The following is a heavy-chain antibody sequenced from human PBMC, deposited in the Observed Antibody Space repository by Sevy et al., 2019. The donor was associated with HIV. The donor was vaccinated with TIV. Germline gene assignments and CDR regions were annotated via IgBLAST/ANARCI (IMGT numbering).Heavy chain of an antibody. Sequence: GGSLRLSCAASGLTLSSCGMHWARQAPGKGLEWVAVISYDGSNKYYAESVKGRFTISRDTSKNTLYLQMNSLRAEDTAVYYCARDFTAFYGMDVWGQGTTVTVS. CDR2: ISYDGSNK. D-gene: IGHD2-21*02. CDR1: GLTLSSCG. V-gene: IGHV3-30*03. CDR3: ARDFTAFYGMDV. J-gene: IGHJ6*02.